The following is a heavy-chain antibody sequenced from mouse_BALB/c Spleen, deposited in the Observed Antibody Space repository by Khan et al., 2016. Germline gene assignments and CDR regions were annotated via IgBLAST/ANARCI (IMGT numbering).Heavy chain of an antibody. Sequence: QVQLQQSGAELAKPGASVKMSCKASGYTFTNYWMHWIKQRPGQGLEWIGYINPTAGYTDYNQKFKDKATLTADKSSSTVYMQLSSLTSEDSAVYFCARIDGRDVADYWGQGNTLTVSS. J-gene: IGHJ2*01. CDR3: ARIDGRDVADY. CDR2: INPTAGYT. V-gene: IGHV1-7*01. D-gene: IGHD2-3*01. CDR1: GYTFTNYW.